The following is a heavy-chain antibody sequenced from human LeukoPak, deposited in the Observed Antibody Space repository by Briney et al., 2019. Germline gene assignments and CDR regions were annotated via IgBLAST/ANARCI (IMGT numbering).Heavy chain of an antibody. CDR1: GGSISSGSYY. D-gene: IGHD6-19*01. V-gene: IGHV4-39*01. Sequence: SETLSLTCTVSGGSISSGSYYWGWIRQPPGKGLEWIGSIFYSGNTYNNPSLKSRVTLSVDTPKNQFSLKMRSVTAADTAVFFCARNSSGWRRFDYWGQGTLVTVSS. J-gene: IGHJ4*02. CDR3: ARNSSGWRRFDY. CDR2: IFYSGNT.